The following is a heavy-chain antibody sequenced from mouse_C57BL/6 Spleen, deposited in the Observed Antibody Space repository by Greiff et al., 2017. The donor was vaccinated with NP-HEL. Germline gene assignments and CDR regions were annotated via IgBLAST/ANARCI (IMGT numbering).Heavy chain of an antibody. Sequence: QVQLQQSGAELVKPGASVKISCKASGYAFSSYWMNWVKQRPGKGLEWIGQIYPGDGDPNYNGKLKGKATLTADNSSSTTYMQLSSLTSEDAAVYFCSRSDYYVSSYDAMDYWGQGTSVTVSS. J-gene: IGHJ4*01. V-gene: IGHV1-80*01. CDR3: SRSDYYVSSYDAMDY. CDR2: IYPGDGDP. D-gene: IGHD1-1*01. CDR1: GYAFSSYW.